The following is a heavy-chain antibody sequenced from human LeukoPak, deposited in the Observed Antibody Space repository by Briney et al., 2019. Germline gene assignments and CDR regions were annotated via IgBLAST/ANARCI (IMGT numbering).Heavy chain of an antibody. J-gene: IGHJ4*02. CDR1: GFTFRNYV. Sequence: GRSLRLSCEASGFTFRNYVIHWVRQAPGKGLEWVALTSYDGNNKYSGDSVRGRFTISRDNSKNTLYLQMNSLRAEDTAVYYCAKLLYYYDSSQPYWGQGTLVTVSS. D-gene: IGHD3-22*01. CDR3: AKLLYYYDSSQPY. CDR2: TSYDGNNK. V-gene: IGHV3-30*04.